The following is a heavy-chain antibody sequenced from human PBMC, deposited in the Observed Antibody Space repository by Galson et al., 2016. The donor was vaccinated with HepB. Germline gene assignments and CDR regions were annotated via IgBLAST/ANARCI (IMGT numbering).Heavy chain of an antibody. D-gene: IGHD2-2*01. CDR1: GGSVSTYY. J-gene: IGHJ4*02. Sequence: SETLSLTCTVSGGSVSTYYWGWVRQPPGKGLEWIGSIYYIGATYDNPSLRSRLTISVDTSKNQLSLRLSSVAATDTAIYYCARHQDYAVSGDFFDDWGQGILVTVSS. V-gene: IGHV4-39*01. CDR2: IYYIGAT. CDR3: ARHQDYAVSGDFFDD.